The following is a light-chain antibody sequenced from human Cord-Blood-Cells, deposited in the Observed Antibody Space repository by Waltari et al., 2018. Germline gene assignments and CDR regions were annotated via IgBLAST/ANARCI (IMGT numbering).Light chain of an antibody. Sequence: SYELTQPPPVSVSPGQTASIPCSGDALPQQYAYWYQQKPGQAPVLVIYKDSERPSGIPERFSGSSSGTTVTLTISGVQAEDEADYYCQSADSSGTYVVFGGGTKLTVL. CDR3: QSADSSGTYVV. CDR2: KDS. J-gene: IGLJ2*01. V-gene: IGLV3-25*03. CDR1: ALPQQY.